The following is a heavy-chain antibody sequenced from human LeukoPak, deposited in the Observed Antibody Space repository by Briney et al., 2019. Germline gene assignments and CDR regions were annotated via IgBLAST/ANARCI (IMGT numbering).Heavy chain of an antibody. J-gene: IGHJ6*02. CDR1: GFTFSSYA. CDR2: VSTSGGVT. Sequence: QPGGSLRLSCAASGFTFSSYAMSWVRQAPGKGLEWVSVVSTSGGVTYDADSVKGRFTISRDNSKNTVYLQMNSLRVEDTALYYCAKVYVANYYYGMDVWGQGTTVTVSS. D-gene: IGHD5-12*01. CDR3: AKVYVANYYYGMDV. V-gene: IGHV3-23*01.